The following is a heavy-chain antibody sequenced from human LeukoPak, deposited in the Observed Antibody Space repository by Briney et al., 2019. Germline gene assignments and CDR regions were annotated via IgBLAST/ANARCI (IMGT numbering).Heavy chain of an antibody. Sequence: MSSQTLSLTCTVSGGSISSGGYYWSWIRQHPGKGLEWIGYIYYSGSTYYNPSLKSRVTISVDTSKNQFSLKLSSVTAADTAVYYCAGVNWDLYYFDYWGQGTLVTVSS. V-gene: IGHV4-31*03. D-gene: IGHD7-27*01. CDR1: GGSISSGGYY. CDR3: AGVNWDLYYFDY. J-gene: IGHJ4*02. CDR2: IYYSGST.